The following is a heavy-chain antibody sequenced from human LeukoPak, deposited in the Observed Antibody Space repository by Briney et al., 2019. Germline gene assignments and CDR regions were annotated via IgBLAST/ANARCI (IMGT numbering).Heavy chain of an antibody. V-gene: IGHV1-69*13. CDR3: AREKAAYYDSSGYQPLFY. CDR1: GGSFRSYA. CDR2: IIPIFGTA. J-gene: IGHJ4*02. D-gene: IGHD3-22*01. Sequence: ASVKVSCKASGGSFRSYAISWMRQAPGQGLEWMGGIIPIFGTANYAQKFQGRVTITADESTSTAYMELSSLRSEDTAVYYCAREKAAYYDSSGYQPLFYWGQGTLVTVSS.